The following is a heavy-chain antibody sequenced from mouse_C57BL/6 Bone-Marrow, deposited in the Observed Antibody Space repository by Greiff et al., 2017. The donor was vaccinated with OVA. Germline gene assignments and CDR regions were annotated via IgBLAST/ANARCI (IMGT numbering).Heavy chain of an antibody. Sequence: DVHLVESGGGLVKPGGSLKLSCAASGFTFSDYGMHWVRQAPEKGLEWVAYISSGSSTIYYADTVKGRFTISRDNAKNTLFLQMTSLRSEDTAMYYCARALTTVVAPAYWGQGTLVTVSA. D-gene: IGHD1-1*01. V-gene: IGHV5-17*01. CDR2: ISSGSSTI. CDR1: GFTFSDYG. J-gene: IGHJ3*01. CDR3: ARALTTVVAPAY.